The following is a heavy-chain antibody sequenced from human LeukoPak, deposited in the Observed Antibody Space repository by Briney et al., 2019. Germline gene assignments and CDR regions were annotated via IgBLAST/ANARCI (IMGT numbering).Heavy chain of an antibody. V-gene: IGHV1-2*02. D-gene: IGHD3-10*01. CDR3: ARVPVVTMVRGVHYNWFDP. J-gene: IGHJ5*02. Sequence: ASVKVSCTASGYTFTGYYMHWVRQAPGQGLEWMGWINPNSGGTNYAQKFQGRVTMTRDTSISTAYMELSRLRSDDTAVYYCARVPVVTMVRGVHYNWFDPWGQGTLVTVSS. CDR2: INPNSGGT. CDR1: GYTFTGYY.